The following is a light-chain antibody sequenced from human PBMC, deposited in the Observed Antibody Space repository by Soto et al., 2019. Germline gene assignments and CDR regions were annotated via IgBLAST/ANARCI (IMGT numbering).Light chain of an antibody. Sequence: QSVLTQPASVSGSPGPSITISCTGTSFDVGNYNLVSWYQQLPDKAPKLLIYESTNRPSGVSHRFSGSKSGNTASLTISGLQAEDEADYYCCSYAGSGIVFGTGTKLTVL. V-gene: IGLV2-23*01. CDR1: SFDVGNYNL. CDR2: EST. CDR3: CSYAGSGIV. J-gene: IGLJ1*01.